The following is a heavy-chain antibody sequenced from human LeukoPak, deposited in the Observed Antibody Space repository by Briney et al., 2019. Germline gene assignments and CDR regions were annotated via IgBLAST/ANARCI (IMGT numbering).Heavy chain of an antibody. CDR1: GFTFSSHG. Sequence: PGGSLRLSCAASGFTFSSHGMNWVRQAPGKGLELVANIKQDRSEKYYVDSVKGRFTISRDNAKNSLYLQMNSLRAEDTAVYYCARLREIPVFGVVTKSTSYFDYWGQGTLVTVSS. J-gene: IGHJ4*02. CDR3: ARLREIPVFGVVTKSTSYFDY. CDR2: IKQDRSEK. D-gene: IGHD3-3*01. V-gene: IGHV3-7*01.